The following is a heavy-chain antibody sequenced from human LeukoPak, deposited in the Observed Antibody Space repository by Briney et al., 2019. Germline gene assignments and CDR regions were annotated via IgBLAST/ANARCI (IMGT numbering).Heavy chain of an antibody. CDR2: INPNSGGT. CDR3: AREAMIVVVSDAFDI. CDR1: GYTFNDYY. V-gene: IGHV1-2*02. D-gene: IGHD3-22*01. Sequence: ASVKVSCKASGYTFNDYYMHWVRQAPGQGLEWMGWINPNSGGTNYAQKFQGRVTMTRDTSISTAYMELSRLRSDDTAVYYCAREAMIVVVSDAFDIWGQGTMVTVSS. J-gene: IGHJ3*02.